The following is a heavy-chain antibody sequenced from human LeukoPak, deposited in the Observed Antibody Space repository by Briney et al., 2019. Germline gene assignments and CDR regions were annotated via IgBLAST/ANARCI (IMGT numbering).Heavy chain of an antibody. V-gene: IGHV4-39*01. CDR1: GGSISSSSYY. Sequence: SETLSLTCTVSGGSISSSSYYWGWIRQPPGKGLEWIGSIYYSGSTYYNPSLKSRVTISVDTSKNQFSLQLNSVTPEDTAVYYCARTLELLVHAFDIRGQGTMVTVSS. CDR2: IYYSGST. D-gene: IGHD1-7*01. J-gene: IGHJ3*02. CDR3: ARTLELLVHAFDI.